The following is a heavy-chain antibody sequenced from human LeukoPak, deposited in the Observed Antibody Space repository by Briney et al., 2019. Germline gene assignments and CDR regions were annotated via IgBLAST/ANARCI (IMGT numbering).Heavy chain of an antibody. D-gene: IGHD1-7*01. CDR1: GFTFSSYG. CDR2: ISYDGSNK. J-gene: IGHJ4*02. V-gene: IGHV3-30*18. CDR3: AKDITGTTLPV. Sequence: GGSLRLSCAASGFTFSSYGMHWVRQAPGKGLEWVAVISYDGSNKYYADSVKGRFTISGDNSKNTLYLQMNSLRAEDTAVYYCAKDITGTTLPVWGQGTLVTVSS.